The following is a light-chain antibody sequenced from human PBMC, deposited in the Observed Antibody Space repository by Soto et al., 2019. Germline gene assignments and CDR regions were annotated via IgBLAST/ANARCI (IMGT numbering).Light chain of an antibody. J-gene: IGKJ3*01. CDR3: QQFGSSPPFT. CDR2: GAS. Sequence: EIVLTQSPGTLSLSPGERATLSCRASQSVSSSYLAWYQQKPGQAPRLLIYGASSRTTGIPDRFSGSGSGTAVTLTISRLVPEDFSVYYYQQFGSSPPFTFGPGTKVDVK. CDR1: QSVSSSY. V-gene: IGKV3-20*01.